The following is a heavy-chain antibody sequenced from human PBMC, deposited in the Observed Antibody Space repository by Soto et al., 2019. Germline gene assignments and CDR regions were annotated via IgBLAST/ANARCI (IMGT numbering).Heavy chain of an antibody. CDR2: IYPGDSDT. D-gene: IGHD2-15*01. J-gene: IGHJ5*02. CDR3: ARRGGYCSGGSCYSEGWFDP. Sequence: GESLKISCNGSGYSFTSYWICWVRQMPWKGLEWMGIIYPGDSDTRYSPSFQGQVTISADKSISTAYLQWSSLKASDTTMYYCARRGGYCSGGSCYSEGWFDPWGQGTLVTVSS. CDR1: GYSFTSYW. V-gene: IGHV5-51*01.